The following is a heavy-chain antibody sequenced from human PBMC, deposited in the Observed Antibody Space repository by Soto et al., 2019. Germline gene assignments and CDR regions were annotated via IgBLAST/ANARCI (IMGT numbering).Heavy chain of an antibody. Sequence: GGSLRLSCAASGFTFSSYWMHWVRQAPGKGLVWVSRINSDGSSTSYADSVKGRFTISRDNAKNTLYLQMNSLRAEDTAVYYCARDIGIAAPDGPYYYYYMAVWGKGTTVTVSS. CDR2: INSDGSST. CDR1: GFTFSSYW. D-gene: IGHD6-6*01. CDR3: ARDIGIAAPDGPYYYYYMAV. J-gene: IGHJ6*03. V-gene: IGHV3-74*01.